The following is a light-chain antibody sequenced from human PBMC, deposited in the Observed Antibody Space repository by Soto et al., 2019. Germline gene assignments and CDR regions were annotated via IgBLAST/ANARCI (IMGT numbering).Light chain of an antibody. V-gene: IGKV3-15*01. CDR3: QQFHSWHVWT. Sequence: EIVMKLSPATLDVSPGERATLSCRASQSVNSNLAWYQQKPGQAPRLLIHGASTRATGIPARFSGSGSGTEFALTIISLQSEDFAIHYCQQFHSWHVWTFGQGTKVEIK. CDR2: GAS. J-gene: IGKJ1*01. CDR1: QSVNSN.